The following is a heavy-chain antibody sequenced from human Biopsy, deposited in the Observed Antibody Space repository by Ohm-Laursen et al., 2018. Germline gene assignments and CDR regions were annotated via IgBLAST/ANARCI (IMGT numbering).Heavy chain of an antibody. V-gene: IGHV3-9*01. J-gene: IGHJ6*02. CDR2: ISWISRNT. CDR1: GFRFDDYA. D-gene: IGHD3-22*01. Sequence: SLRLSCAAAGFRFDDYAMHWVRQRPGKGLEWVSGISWISRNTGYADSVKGRFTITRDNAKKSLYLQMNSLRPEDTALYYCARDRGQNYYDSTGYYNGMDVWGQGTTVTVAS. CDR3: ARDRGQNYYDSTGYYNGMDV.